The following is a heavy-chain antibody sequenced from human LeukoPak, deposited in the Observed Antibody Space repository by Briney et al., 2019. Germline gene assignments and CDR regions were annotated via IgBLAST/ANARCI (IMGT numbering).Heavy chain of an antibody. CDR3: ARRMGGELVAFDI. CDR1: GFTFSSYS. Sequence: GGSLTLSWAASGFTFSSYSMNWVRQAPGKGLEWVSYISSSSTTIYFADSVKGRFTISRDNAKNSLYLQMNSLRDEDTAVYYCARRMGGELVAFDILCQGKMVTVSS. V-gene: IGHV3-48*02. CDR2: ISSSSTTI. J-gene: IGHJ3*02. D-gene: IGHD1-7*01.